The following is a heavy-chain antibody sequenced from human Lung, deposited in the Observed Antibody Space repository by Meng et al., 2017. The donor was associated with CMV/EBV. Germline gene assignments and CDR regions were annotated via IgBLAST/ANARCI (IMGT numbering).Heavy chain of an antibody. J-gene: IGHJ6*02. D-gene: IGHD2-2*01. CDR1: GFTFTSYA. V-gene: IGHV3-23*01. Sequence: GESLKISCAASGFTFTSYAMSWVRQAPGKGLEWVSAISGSGGSTYYADSVKGRFTISRDNSKNTLYLQMNSLRAEDTAVYYCAKDGVVIPEGCMDVWGQGTTVTVSS. CDR2: ISGSGGST. CDR3: AKDGVVIPEGCMDV.